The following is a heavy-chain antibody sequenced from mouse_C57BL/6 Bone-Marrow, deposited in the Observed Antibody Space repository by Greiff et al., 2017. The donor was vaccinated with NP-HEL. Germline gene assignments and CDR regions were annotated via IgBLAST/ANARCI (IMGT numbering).Heavy chain of an antibody. J-gene: IGHJ2*01. CDR3: ACYHYMDY. V-gene: IGHV14-3*01. D-gene: IGHD1-1*01. Sequence: EVQLQQSVAELVRPGASVKLSCTASGFTIKNTYMHWVKQRPEQGLEWIGRIDPANGTTKYAPKFQGKATITADTSSNTAYLQLSSLTSEDTAIYYCACYHYMDYWGQGTTLTVSS. CDR2: IDPANGTT. CDR1: GFTIKNTY.